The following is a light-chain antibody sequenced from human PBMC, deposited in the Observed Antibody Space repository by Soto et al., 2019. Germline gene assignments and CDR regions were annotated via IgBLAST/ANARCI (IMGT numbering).Light chain of an antibody. CDR3: CSYAGSSTYV. J-gene: IGLJ1*01. CDR2: EVS. Sequence: QSALTQPASVSGSPGQSITISCTGTSSDVGSYNLDSWYQQHPGKAPKLMISEVSKRPSGVSNRFSGSKSGNTASLTISGLQAEDEADYYCCSYAGSSTYVFGTGTKLTVL. CDR1: SSDVGSYNL. V-gene: IGLV2-23*02.